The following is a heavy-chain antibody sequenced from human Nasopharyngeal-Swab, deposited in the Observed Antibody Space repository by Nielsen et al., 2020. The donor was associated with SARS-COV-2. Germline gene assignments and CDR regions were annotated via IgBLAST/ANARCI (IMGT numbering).Heavy chain of an antibody. D-gene: IGHD6-13*01. CDR1: GFTFSSYG. Sequence: GESLKISCAASGFTFSSYGMHWVRQAPGKGLEWVAVIWYDGSNKYYADSVKGRFTISRDNSKNMLYLQMNSLRAEDTAVYYCARVGSSWYGINYYYYMDVWGKGTTVTVSS. V-gene: IGHV3-33*01. J-gene: IGHJ6*03. CDR2: IWYDGSNK. CDR3: ARVGSSWYGINYYYYMDV.